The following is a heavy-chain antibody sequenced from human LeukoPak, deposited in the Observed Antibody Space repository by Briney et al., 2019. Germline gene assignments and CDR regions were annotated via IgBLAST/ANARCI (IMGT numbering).Heavy chain of an antibody. Sequence: ASVKVSCKASGYTFNSFGISWVRQAPGQGLEWMGWISAYNGNTHHPEKLQGRLTMTTDTPTSTAYMELRSLRSDDTAIYYCARDTVMMVGSYYYGKDVWGQGATVTVSS. V-gene: IGHV1-18*01. D-gene: IGHD2-15*01. CDR3: ARDTVMMVGSYYYGKDV. CDR1: GYTFNSFG. CDR2: ISAYNGNT. J-gene: IGHJ6*02.